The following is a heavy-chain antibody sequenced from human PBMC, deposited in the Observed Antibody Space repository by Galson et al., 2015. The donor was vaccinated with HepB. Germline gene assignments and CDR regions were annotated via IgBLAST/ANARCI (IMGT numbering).Heavy chain of an antibody. D-gene: IGHD2-21*02. CDR1: GGSIISTSDY. J-gene: IGHJ3*01. CDR3: VREDDTLCGGDCSARDAFDV. Sequence: SLTCAVSGGSIISTSDYWGWVRLPPGKGLEWIASIHFGGTTYYNPSLKSRLTISMDTSKHQFSLKMNSVTAADTAVYYCVREDDTLCGGDCSARDAFDVWGQGTMVTVSS. V-gene: IGHV4-39*02. CDR2: IHFGGTT.